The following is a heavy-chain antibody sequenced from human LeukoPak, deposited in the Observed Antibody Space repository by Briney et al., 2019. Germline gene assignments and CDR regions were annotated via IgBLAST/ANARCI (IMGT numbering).Heavy chain of an antibody. Sequence: PGGSLRLSCAASGFTFSTYGMNWVRQAPGKGLEWVSSISDTGSDTYYADSVKGRFTISRDNSKNTLFLHMNSLRVEDTAIYYCAKRVPHSSSSVYFDAWGQGALVTVSS. J-gene: IGHJ4*02. D-gene: IGHD6-6*01. CDR1: GFTFSTYG. V-gene: IGHV3-23*01. CDR3: AKRVPHSSSSVYFDA. CDR2: ISDTGSDT.